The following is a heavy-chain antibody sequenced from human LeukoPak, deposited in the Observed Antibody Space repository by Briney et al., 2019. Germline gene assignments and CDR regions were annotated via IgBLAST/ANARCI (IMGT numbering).Heavy chain of an antibody. J-gene: IGHJ4*02. CDR3: AREVDDYVWGSYRYFDY. V-gene: IGHV3-7*01. CDR1: GFTFSDYW. CDR2: IKTDGSEK. D-gene: IGHD3-16*02. Sequence: GGSLRLSCAASGFTFSDYWMSWVRQAPGKGLEWVANIKTDGSEKHYVDSVKGRFTISRDNAKNSLYLQMNSLRAEDTAVYYCAREVDDYVWGSYRYFDYWGQGTLVTVSS.